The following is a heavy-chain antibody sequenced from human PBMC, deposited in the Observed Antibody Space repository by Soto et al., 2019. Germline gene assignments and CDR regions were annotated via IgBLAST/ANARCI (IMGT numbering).Heavy chain of an antibody. CDR3: ARDRYGDYSMDY. V-gene: IGHV3-21*01. Sequence: GGSLRLSCAASGFTFSTYSMNWVRQAPRRGLEWVSSISSSTSYIYYADSVKGRFTISRDNAKNSLYLQMNSLRAEDTAVYYCARDRYGDYSMDYWGQGTLVTVSS. CDR2: ISSSTSYI. CDR1: GFTFSTYS. D-gene: IGHD4-17*01. J-gene: IGHJ4*02.